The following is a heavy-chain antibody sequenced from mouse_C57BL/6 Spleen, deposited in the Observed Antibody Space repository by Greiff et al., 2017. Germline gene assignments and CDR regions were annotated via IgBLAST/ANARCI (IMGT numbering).Heavy chain of an antibody. V-gene: IGHV1-81*01. D-gene: IGHD2-4*01. Sequence: VQLQESGAELVRPGASVKLSCKASGYTFTSYGISWVKQRAGQGLEWIGEIYPSSGNTYYNEKFRGKATLTVDTSSSTAYMELRSLTSEDSAVYFCARSGDYDGEVAYWGQGTLVTVSA. CDR2: IYPSSGNT. CDR3: ARSGDYDGEVAY. CDR1: GYTFTSYG. J-gene: IGHJ3*01.